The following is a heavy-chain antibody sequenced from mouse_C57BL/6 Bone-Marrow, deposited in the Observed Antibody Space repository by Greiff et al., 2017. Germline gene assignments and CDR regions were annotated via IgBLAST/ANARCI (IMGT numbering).Heavy chain of an antibody. CDR3: ALATMVRGFAY. Sequence: QVQLQQPGAELVKPGASVKLSCKASGYTFTSYWMHWVKQRPGQGLEWIGMIHPNSGSTNYNEKFKSKATLTVDKSSSTAYMRLSSLTSEDSAVYYCALATMVRGFAYWGQGTLVTVSA. J-gene: IGHJ3*01. V-gene: IGHV1-64*01. CDR2: IHPNSGST. CDR1: GYTFTSYW. D-gene: IGHD2-1*01.